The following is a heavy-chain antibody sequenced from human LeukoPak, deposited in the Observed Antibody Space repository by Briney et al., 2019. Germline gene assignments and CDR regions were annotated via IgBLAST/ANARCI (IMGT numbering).Heavy chain of an antibody. V-gene: IGHV6-1*01. D-gene: IGHD3-3*01. J-gene: IGHJ4*02. Sequence: SQTLSLTCAISGDSVSTSSAAWNWVRQSPSRGLEWLGRTYYRSRWYNDYAVSVKSRITINPDTSKNQFSLKLSSVTAADTAVYYCARGHPYDFWSGYSLWGQGTLVTVSS. CDR3: ARGHPYDFWSGYSL. CDR1: GDSVSTSSAA. CDR2: TYYRSRWYN.